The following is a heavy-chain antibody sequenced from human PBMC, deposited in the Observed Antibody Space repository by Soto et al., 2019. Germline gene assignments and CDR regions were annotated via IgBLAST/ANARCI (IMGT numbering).Heavy chain of an antibody. CDR1: GGSISSSSYY. CDR3: ATVWFGESQH. Sequence: QLQLQESGPGLVKPSETLSLTCTVSGGSISSSSYYWGWIRQPPGKGLEWIGSIYHSGSTYYNPSLKRRVTISVDTSKNQFSLKLSSVPAADTTVYHSATVWFGESQHWVQGTLVTVSS. J-gene: IGHJ1*01. V-gene: IGHV4-39*01. CDR2: IYHSGST. D-gene: IGHD3-10*01.